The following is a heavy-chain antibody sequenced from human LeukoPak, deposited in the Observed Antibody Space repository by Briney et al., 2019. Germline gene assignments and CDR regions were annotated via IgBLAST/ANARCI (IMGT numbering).Heavy chain of an antibody. CDR3: ARASAPAAKRRVGYYMDV. CDR1: GYTFTSYG. Sequence: ASVKVSCKASGYTFTSYGISWVRQAPGQGLEWMGWISAYNGNTNYAQKLQGRVTMTTDTSTSTAYMELRSLRSDDTAVYYCARASAPAAKRRVGYYMDVWGKGTTVTVSS. J-gene: IGHJ6*03. V-gene: IGHV1-18*01. D-gene: IGHD2-2*01. CDR2: ISAYNGNT.